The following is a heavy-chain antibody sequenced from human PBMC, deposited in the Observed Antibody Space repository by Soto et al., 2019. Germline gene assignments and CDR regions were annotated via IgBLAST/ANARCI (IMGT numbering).Heavy chain of an antibody. V-gene: IGHV2-5*01. J-gene: IGHJ6*02. D-gene: IGHD1-1*01. CDR1: GFSLNTNGEG. CDR2: IYWNDDK. CDR3: AHRQRATTGRPRGMDV. Sequence: SGPTLVNPTQTLTLTCTFSGFSLNTNGEGVAWIRQPPGKALEWLAVIYWNDDKRHSPSLKSRLTITKDTSKNQVVLTMTNMDPVDTATYYCAHRQRATTGRPRGMDVWGLGTTVTV.